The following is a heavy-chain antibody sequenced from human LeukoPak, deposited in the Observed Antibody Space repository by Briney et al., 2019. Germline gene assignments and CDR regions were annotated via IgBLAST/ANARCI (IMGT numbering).Heavy chain of an antibody. Sequence: SQTLSLTCTVSGGSISSGSYYWSWIRQPAGKGLEWIGRIYTSGSTNYNPSLKSRVTISVDTSKNQFSLKLSSVTAADTAVYYCAREAPPPSTIFGVVITHYYYYMDVWAKGPRSPSP. CDR3: AREAPPPSTIFGVVITHYYYYMDV. J-gene: IGHJ6*03. CDR2: IYTSGST. V-gene: IGHV4-61*02. D-gene: IGHD3-3*01. CDR1: GGSISSGSYY.